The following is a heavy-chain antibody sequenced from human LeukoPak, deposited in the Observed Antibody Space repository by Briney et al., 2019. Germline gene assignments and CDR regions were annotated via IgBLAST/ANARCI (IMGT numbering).Heavy chain of an antibody. Sequence: KSGGSLRLSCAASGFTFSSYSMNWVRQAPGKGLEWVSSISSSSSYIYYADSVKGRFTISRDNAKNSLYLQMNSLRAEDTAVYYCAREIYYYGSGSYLNYFDYWGQGTLVTVSS. CDR3: AREIYYYGSGSYLNYFDY. CDR2: ISSSSSYI. V-gene: IGHV3-21*01. J-gene: IGHJ4*02. D-gene: IGHD3-10*01. CDR1: GFTFSSYS.